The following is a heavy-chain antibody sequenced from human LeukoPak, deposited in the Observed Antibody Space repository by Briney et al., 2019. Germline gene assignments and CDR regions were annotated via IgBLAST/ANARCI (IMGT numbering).Heavy chain of an antibody. D-gene: IGHD6-19*01. Sequence: GGSLRLSCAASGFTFGSSIMHWVRQAPGKGLEWVAVISYDENRKYYADSVKGRFTISRDNSKNTLYLQMNSLRTEDTAVYYCARKTGWQFDYWGQGTLVGVSS. CDR1: GFTFGSSI. CDR3: ARKTGWQFDY. V-gene: IGHV3-30*01. CDR2: ISYDENRK. J-gene: IGHJ4*02.